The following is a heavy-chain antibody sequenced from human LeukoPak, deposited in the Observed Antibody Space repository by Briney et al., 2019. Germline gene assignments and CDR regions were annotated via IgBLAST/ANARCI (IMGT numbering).Heavy chain of an antibody. V-gene: IGHV3-7*03. CDR3: TVDFAVTSREPPLGVYYGRDV. Sequence: SGGSLRLSCAVSGITFRSLWMNWVRQAPGKGLEWVANINPDGSEKYYVDSVEGRFTISRDNAKNSLYLQMNNLKTEDTAVYYCTVDFAVTSREPPLGVYYGRDVWGQGTTVIVSS. J-gene: IGHJ6*02. CDR1: GITFRSLW. D-gene: IGHD2-8*02. CDR2: INPDGSEK.